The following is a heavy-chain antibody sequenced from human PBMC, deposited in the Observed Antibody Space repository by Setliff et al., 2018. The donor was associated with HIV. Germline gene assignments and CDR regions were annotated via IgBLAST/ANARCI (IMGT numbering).Heavy chain of an antibody. CDR2: IQYDGSNK. Sequence: GGYLRPSCAASGFTFSSYGMHWVRQAPGKGLEWVAFIQYDGSNKYYADSVKGRFTISRDKSKNPLYLQMNSLRAEDTAVYYCARSVIGYYYYGMDVWGQGTLVTVSS. CDR1: GFTFSSYG. J-gene: IGHJ6*02. V-gene: IGHV3-30*02. D-gene: IGHD3-10*01. CDR3: ARSVIGYYYYGMDV.